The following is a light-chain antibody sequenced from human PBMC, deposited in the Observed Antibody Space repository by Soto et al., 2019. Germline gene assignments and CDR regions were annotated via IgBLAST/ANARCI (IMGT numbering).Light chain of an antibody. CDR3: QQYGRSPFT. Sequence: EIVLTQSPGTLSLSPGERATLSCKASQSVSSSYLAWYQQKPGQAPRLLIYGASSRATGIPDRSSGSGSGTDVTLTISRLEPEDCAVYYCQQYGRSPFTFGPGIKVDIK. J-gene: IGKJ3*01. V-gene: IGKV3-20*01. CDR1: QSVSSSY. CDR2: GAS.